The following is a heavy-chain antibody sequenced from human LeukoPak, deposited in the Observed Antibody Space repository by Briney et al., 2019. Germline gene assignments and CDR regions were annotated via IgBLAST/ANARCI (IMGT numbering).Heavy chain of an antibody. CDR1: GFTFSSYG. CDR2: INRDASEK. V-gene: IGHV3-7*03. Sequence: GGSLRLSCAASGFTFSSYGMHWVRQAPGKGLEWVANINRDASEKYYADSVKGRFTISRDNAKSSLFLQMTSLRADDTAIYYCATYRQVLLPFESWGQGTLVTVSS. D-gene: IGHD2-8*02. CDR3: ATYRQVLLPFES. J-gene: IGHJ4*02.